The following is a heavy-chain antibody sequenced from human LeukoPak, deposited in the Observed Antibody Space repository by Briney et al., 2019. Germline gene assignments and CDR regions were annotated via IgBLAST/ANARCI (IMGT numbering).Heavy chain of an antibody. V-gene: IGHV4-59*01. Sequence: PSETVSPTCTVSGDSIIPYFWSWVRQPPGKGLEWIGYVYYRGSSKYNPCLGSRVHMSLGTSESQFTLKLTSVTAADTAMYYCARVSRGHGVDVWGQGTTVTVSS. J-gene: IGHJ6*02. CDR1: GDSIIPYF. D-gene: IGHD3-10*01. CDR3: ARVSRGHGVDV. CDR2: VYYRGSS.